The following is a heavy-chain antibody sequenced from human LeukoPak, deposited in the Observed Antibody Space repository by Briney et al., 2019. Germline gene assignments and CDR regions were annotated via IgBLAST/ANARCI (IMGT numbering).Heavy chain of an antibody. V-gene: IGHV4-59*08. CDR1: GGSISSYY. Sequence: SETLSLTCTVSGGSISSYYWSWIRQPPGKGLEWIGDIYYNWSTNYNPSLKSRVTISLDRSKNQFSLKLSSVTAADTAVYYCARGGWFGESPFDYWGQGTLVTVSS. J-gene: IGHJ4*02. CDR2: IYYNWST. CDR3: ARGGWFGESPFDY. D-gene: IGHD3-10*01.